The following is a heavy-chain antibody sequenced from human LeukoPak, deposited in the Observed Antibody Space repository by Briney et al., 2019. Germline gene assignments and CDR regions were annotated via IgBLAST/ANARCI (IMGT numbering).Heavy chain of an antibody. CDR1: GFTFSSYA. D-gene: IGHD5-18*01. Sequence: GGSLRLSCAASGFTFSSYAMSWVRQAPGKGLEWVAVISYDGSNKYYADSVKGRFTISRDNSKNTLYLQMNSLRAEDTAVYYCARDNYGDATIDTADYYYGMDVWGQGTTVTVSS. J-gene: IGHJ6*02. CDR3: ARDNYGDATIDTADYYYGMDV. CDR2: ISYDGSNK. V-gene: IGHV3-30-3*01.